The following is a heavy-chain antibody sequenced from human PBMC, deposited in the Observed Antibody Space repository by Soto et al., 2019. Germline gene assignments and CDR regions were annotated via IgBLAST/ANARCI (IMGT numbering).Heavy chain of an antibody. CDR1: GFTLSNFG. D-gene: IGHD1-26*01. Sequence: QVQLVESGGGVIQPGGSLRLSCGASGFTLSNFGVHWVRQAPGKGPEWVGAISSDGKTESYGASVRGRFTVSRDNSQNRVFLQMKSLRSDDTGVNYCAQGHVGVIHSKFDSWGQGTRVTVSS. CDR2: ISSDGKTE. J-gene: IGHJ3*02. CDR3: AQGHVGVIHSKFDS. V-gene: IGHV3-30*18.